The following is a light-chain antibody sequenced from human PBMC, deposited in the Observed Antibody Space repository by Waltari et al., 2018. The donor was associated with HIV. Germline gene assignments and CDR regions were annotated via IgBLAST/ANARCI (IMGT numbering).Light chain of an antibody. CDR2: GAS. CDR1: QRIDTTS. CDR3: LQDYNLPGA. Sequence: VLTQSPGTLSVSPGERATLSCRASQRIDTTSLSWYQQKPVQAPRLVIYGASTRASGIPPRFSGSGSGTDFTLTISSLQPEDFASYYCLQDYNLPGAFGQGTRVEIK. V-gene: IGKV3D-7*01. J-gene: IGKJ1*01.